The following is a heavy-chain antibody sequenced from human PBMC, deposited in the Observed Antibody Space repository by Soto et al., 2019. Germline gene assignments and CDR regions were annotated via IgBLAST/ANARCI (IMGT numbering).Heavy chain of an antibody. V-gene: IGHV4-39*01. CDR3: ARHAAYDSVWGKSDGSDY. CDR2: MYYSGAT. CDR1: GGSISSNSYY. D-gene: IGHD3-16*01. Sequence: SETLSLTCTVSGGSISSNSYYWDWIRQPPGKGLEWIGSMYYSGATYHNPSLQSRVTISVDTSKNQFSLHLSSVTAADTAVYYCARHAAYDSVWGKSDGSDYCRQGPLFTASP. J-gene: IGHJ4*02.